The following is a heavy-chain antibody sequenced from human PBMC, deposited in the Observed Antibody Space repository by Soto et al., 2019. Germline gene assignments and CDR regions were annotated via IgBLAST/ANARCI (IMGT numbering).Heavy chain of an antibody. D-gene: IGHD3-10*01. CDR3: ARAKWHEGSGRVREFDY. Sequence: AGSLRLSCAASGLRFSSYGMPLVRQATGKGLEWAAAISYDGRNTYYADSVQGRFAISRDNSKNTMYLQMNSLRVEDTAVYYFARAKWHEGSGRVREFDYWGQGALVTVSS. CDR2: ISYDGRNT. V-gene: IGHV3-33*08. J-gene: IGHJ4*02. CDR1: GLRFSSYG.